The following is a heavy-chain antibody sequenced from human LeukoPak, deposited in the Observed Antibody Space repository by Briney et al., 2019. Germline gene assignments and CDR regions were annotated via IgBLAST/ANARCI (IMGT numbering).Heavy chain of an antibody. D-gene: IGHD5-18*01. Sequence: PSETLSLTRTVSGGSISSYYWSWIRQPPGKGLEWIGYIYYSGSTNYNPSLKSRVTISVDTSKNQFSLKLSSVTAADTAVYYCARIYSSNWFGPWGQGTLVTVSS. CDR3: ARIYSSNWFGP. V-gene: IGHV4-59*01. CDR2: IYYSGST. J-gene: IGHJ5*02. CDR1: GGSISSYY.